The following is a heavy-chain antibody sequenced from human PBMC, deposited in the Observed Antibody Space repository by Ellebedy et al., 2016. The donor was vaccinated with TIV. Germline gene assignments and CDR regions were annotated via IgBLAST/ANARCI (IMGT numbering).Heavy chain of an antibody. CDR3: ARLKGSSWYVETRRGYYFDY. V-gene: IGHV1-18*04. CDR1: GYTFTSYG. Sequence: AASVKVSCKASGYTFTSYGISWVRQAPGQGLEWMGWISAYNGNTNYAQKLQGRVTMTTDTSTSTAYMELRSLRSDDTAVYYCARLKGSSWYVETRRGYYFDYWGQGTLVTVSS. D-gene: IGHD6-13*01. CDR2: ISAYNGNT. J-gene: IGHJ4*02.